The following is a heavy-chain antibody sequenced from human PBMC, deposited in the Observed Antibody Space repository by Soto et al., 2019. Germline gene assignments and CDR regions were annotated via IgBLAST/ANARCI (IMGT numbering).Heavy chain of an antibody. CDR2: IFSNDDK. CDR1: GFSLSNARMG. V-gene: IGHV2-26*01. J-gene: IGHJ3*02. D-gene: IGHD1-7*01. Sequence: QVTLKESGLVLVKPTETLTLPCTVSGFSLSNARMGVSWIRQPPGKALEWLAHIFSNDDKSYRTSLKSRLTISKDTSKSQVVLTMTNMDPVDTATYYCAAELRYAFDIWGQGTMVTVSS. CDR3: AAELRYAFDI.